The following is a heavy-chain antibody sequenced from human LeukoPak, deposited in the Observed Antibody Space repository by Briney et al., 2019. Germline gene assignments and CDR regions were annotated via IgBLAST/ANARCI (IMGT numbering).Heavy chain of an antibody. Sequence: SETLSLTCTVSGGSISSYYWSWIRQPPGKGLEWIGYIYYSGSTNYNPSLKSRVTISVDTSKNQFSLKLSSVTAADTAVYYRARDGYCSGGSCYSDAFDIWGQGTMVTVSS. CDR1: GGSISSYY. D-gene: IGHD2-15*01. CDR3: ARDGYCSGGSCYSDAFDI. V-gene: IGHV4-59*01. CDR2: IYYSGST. J-gene: IGHJ3*02.